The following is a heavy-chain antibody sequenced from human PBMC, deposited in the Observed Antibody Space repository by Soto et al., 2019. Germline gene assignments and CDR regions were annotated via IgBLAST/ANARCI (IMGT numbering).Heavy chain of an antibody. CDR1: GYTFTTYS. V-gene: IGHV1-18*04. D-gene: IGHD6-13*01. J-gene: IGHJ4*02. Sequence: GASVKVSCKASGYTFTTYSMHWVRQAPGQGLEWMGWISAYNGNTNYAQKLQGRFTMTTDTSTSTAYMELRSLRSDDTAVYYCARGVGRSSWTSFDSWGQGTLVTVSS. CDR3: ARGVGRSSWTSFDS. CDR2: ISAYNGNT.